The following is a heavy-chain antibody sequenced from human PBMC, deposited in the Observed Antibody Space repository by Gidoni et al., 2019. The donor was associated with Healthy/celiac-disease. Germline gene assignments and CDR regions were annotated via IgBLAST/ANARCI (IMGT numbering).Heavy chain of an antibody. J-gene: IGHJ3*02. D-gene: IGHD3-10*01. CDR3: ARELYYYGSGRGAFDI. CDR1: GFTFSSYE. V-gene: IGHV3-48*03. Sequence: EVQLLESGGGLVQPGGSLRLSCAASGFTFSSYEMNWVRQAPGKGLEWVSYISSSGSTIYYADSVKGRFTISRDNAKNSLYLQMNSLRAEETAVYYCARELYYYGSGRGAFDIWGQGTMVTVSS. CDR2: ISSSGSTI.